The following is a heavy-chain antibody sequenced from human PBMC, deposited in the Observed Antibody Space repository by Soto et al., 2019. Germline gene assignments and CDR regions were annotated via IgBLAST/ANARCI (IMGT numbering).Heavy chain of an antibody. CDR3: AKDLRTVNEASGNGMDV. J-gene: IGHJ6*02. D-gene: IGHD4-17*01. Sequence: PGGSLRLSCAASGFTFSSYGMHWVRQAPGKGLEWVAVISYDGSNKYYADSVKGRFTISRDNSKNTLYLQMNSLRAEDTAVYYCAKDLRTVNEASGNGMDVWGQGTTVTVSS. CDR1: GFTFSSYG. V-gene: IGHV3-30*18. CDR2: ISYDGSNK.